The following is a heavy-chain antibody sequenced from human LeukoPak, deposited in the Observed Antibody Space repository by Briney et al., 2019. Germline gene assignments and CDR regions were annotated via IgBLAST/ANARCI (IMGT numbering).Heavy chain of an antibody. Sequence: PGGSLRLSCAASGFNFNIYAMFWVRQAPGKGLEYVSAISGNGDTTYYANSVKGRFTISRDNSKNTLYLQMGSLRAEDMAVYYCAGGLGYCSRTSCYPDYWGQGALVTVSS. V-gene: IGHV3-64*01. CDR1: GFNFNIYA. CDR3: AGGLGYCSRTSCYPDY. D-gene: IGHD2-2*01. J-gene: IGHJ4*02. CDR2: ISGNGDTT.